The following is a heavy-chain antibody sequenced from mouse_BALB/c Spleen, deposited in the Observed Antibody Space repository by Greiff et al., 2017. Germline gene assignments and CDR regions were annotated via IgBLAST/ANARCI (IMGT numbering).Heavy chain of an antibody. D-gene: IGHD2-14*01. J-gene: IGHJ3*01. CDR3: ARTYYRYDLFAY. V-gene: IGHV5-6-5*01. CDR1: GFTFSSYA. Sequence: EVKLVESGGGLVKPGGSLKLSCAASGFTFSSYAMSWVRQTPEKRLEWVASISSGGSTYYPDSVKGRFTISRDNARNILYLQMSSLRSEDTAMYYCARTYYRYDLFAYWGQGTLVTVSA. CDR2: ISSGGST.